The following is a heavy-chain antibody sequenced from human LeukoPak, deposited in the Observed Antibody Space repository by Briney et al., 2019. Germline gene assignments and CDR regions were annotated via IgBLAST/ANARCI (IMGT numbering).Heavy chain of an antibody. D-gene: IGHD2-15*01. Sequence: SETLSLTCTVSGGSIRSSYYYWGWIRQPPGKGLEWIGSIYDSGSTYYNPSLKSRVTISVDTSKNQFSLKLNSVTAADTAVYYCARARYCSGGSCYPRYPYYYGMDVWGQGTTVTVSS. CDR2: IYDSGST. CDR1: GGSIRSSYYY. J-gene: IGHJ6*02. V-gene: IGHV4-39*01. CDR3: ARARYCSGGSCYPRYPYYYGMDV.